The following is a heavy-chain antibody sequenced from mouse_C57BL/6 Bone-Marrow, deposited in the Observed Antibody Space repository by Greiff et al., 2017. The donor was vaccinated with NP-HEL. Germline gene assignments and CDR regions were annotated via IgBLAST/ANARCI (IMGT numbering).Heavy chain of an antibody. Sequence: EVQLQESGPGMVKPSQSLSLTCTVTGYSITSGYDWHWIRHFPGNKLEWMGYISYSGSTNYNPSLKSRISITHDTSKNHFFLKLNSVTTEDTATYYCARDHYGSSYWYFDVWGTGTTVTVSS. J-gene: IGHJ1*03. CDR2: ISYSGST. CDR3: ARDHYGSSYWYFDV. D-gene: IGHD1-1*01. CDR1: GYSITSGYD. V-gene: IGHV3-1*01.